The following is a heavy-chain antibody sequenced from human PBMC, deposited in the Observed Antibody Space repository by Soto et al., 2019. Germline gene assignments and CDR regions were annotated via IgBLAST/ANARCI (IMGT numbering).Heavy chain of an antibody. J-gene: IGHJ6*02. V-gene: IGHV1-18*01. CDR2: ISAYNGNT. CDR1: GYTFTSYG. CDR3: ARLGELWFGELLPTSYDYYGMDV. Sequence: ASVKVSCKASGYTFTSYGISWVRQAPGQGLEWMGWISAYNGNTNYAQKLQGRVTMTTDTSTSTAYMELRSLRSDDTAVYYCARLGELWFGELLPTSYDYYGMDVWGQGTTVTVSS. D-gene: IGHD3-10*01.